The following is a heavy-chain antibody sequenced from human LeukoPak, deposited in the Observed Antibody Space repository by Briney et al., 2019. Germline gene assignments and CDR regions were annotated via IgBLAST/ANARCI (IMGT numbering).Heavy chain of an antibody. V-gene: IGHV3-21*01. Sequence: GGSLRLSCAASGFTFSSYSMNWVRQAPGKGLEWVSSISSSSSYIYYADSVKGRFTISRDNAKNSLYLQMNSLRAEDTAVYYCARKTATASPFDYWGQGTLVTVSS. CDR3: ARKTATASPFDY. CDR2: ISSSSSYI. CDR1: GFTFSSYS. D-gene: IGHD2-21*02. J-gene: IGHJ4*02.